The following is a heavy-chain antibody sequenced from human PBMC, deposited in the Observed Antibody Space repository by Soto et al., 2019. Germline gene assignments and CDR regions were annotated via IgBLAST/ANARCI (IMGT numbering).Heavy chain of an antibody. V-gene: IGHV4-31*03. D-gene: IGHD6-6*01. CDR1: GGSISSGGYY. J-gene: IGHJ5*02. CDR2: IYYIGST. CDR3: ARGRYSSSSIWFDP. Sequence: QVQLQESGPGLVKPSQTLSLTCTVSGGSISSGGYYWSWIRQHPGKGLEWIGYIYYIGSTYSNPSLMRRVTISVAESRSLAAVILSSVPAADAAVYYCARGRYSSSSIWFDPWGQGTLVTVSS.